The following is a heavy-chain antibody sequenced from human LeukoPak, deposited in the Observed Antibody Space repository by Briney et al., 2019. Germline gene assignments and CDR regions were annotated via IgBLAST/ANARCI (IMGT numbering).Heavy chain of an antibody. CDR1: GYTFTSYG. Sequence: ASVKVSCKASGYTFTSYGISWVRQAPGQGLEWTGWISGYNGNTNYAQKVQGRVTMTTDTSTSTAYMGLRSLRSDDTAVYYCARDPLSVGMDVWGKGTTVTVSS. CDR3: ARDPLSVGMDV. CDR2: ISGYNGNT. J-gene: IGHJ6*04. V-gene: IGHV1-18*04.